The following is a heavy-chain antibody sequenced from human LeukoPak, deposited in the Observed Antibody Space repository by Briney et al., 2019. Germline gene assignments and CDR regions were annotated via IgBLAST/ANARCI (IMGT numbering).Heavy chain of an antibody. CDR1: GDSIRNHY. Sequence: SETLSLTCTVSGDSIRNHYWSWIRQPPGKGLECIGVIHYSGSTNYNPSVKSRVTISVDTPKNQFSLKLNSVTAADTAVYFCARVSLSGYCSGASCYFDYWGHGTLVTASS. V-gene: IGHV4-59*11. CDR2: IHYSGST. D-gene: IGHD2-15*01. J-gene: IGHJ4*01. CDR3: ARVSLSGYCSGASCYFDY.